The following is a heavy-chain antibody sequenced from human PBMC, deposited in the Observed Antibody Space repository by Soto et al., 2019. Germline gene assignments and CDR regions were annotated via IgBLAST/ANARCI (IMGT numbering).Heavy chain of an antibody. J-gene: IGHJ4*02. V-gene: IGHV3-48*01. CDR1: GFSFSSYN. D-gene: IGHD3-3*01. Sequence: EVQLVESGGGLVQPGGSLRLSCAASGFSFSSYNMNWVRQAPGKGLEWVSYISSSSSTIYYADSVKGRFTISRDNAKNSPYLQKNSLRAEDTAVYYCASLALMEWLLLMGPTHDYWGQGTLVTVSS. CDR3: ASLALMEWLLLMGPTHDY. CDR2: ISSSSSTI.